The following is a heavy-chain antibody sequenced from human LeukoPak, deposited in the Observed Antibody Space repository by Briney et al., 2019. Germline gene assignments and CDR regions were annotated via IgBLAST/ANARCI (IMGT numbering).Heavy chain of an antibody. J-gene: IGHJ3*02. CDR2: IYYSGST. D-gene: IGHD3-22*01. CDR1: GFTFDDYG. CDR3: ARHLPYYYDSSGYQGAFDI. V-gene: IGHV4-39*01. Sequence: PGGSLRLSCAASGFTFDDYGMSWVRQPPGKGLEWIGSIYYSGSTYYNPSLKSRVTISVDTSKNQFSLKLSSVTAADTAVYYCARHLPYYYDSSGYQGAFDIWGQGTMVTVSS.